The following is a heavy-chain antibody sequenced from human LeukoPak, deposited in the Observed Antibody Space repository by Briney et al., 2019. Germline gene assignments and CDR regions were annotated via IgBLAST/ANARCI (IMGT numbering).Heavy chain of an antibody. CDR1: GFTFSSYA. V-gene: IGHV3-30-3*01. CDR2: ISYDGSNK. CDR3: ARDGSYYDFSAFDY. J-gene: IGHJ4*02. D-gene: IGHD3-3*01. Sequence: GGSLRLSCAASGFTFSSYAMHWVRQAPGKGLEWVAVISYDGSNKYYADSVKGRFTISGDNSKNTLYLQMNSLRAEDTAVYYCARDGSYYDFSAFDYWGQGTLVTVSS.